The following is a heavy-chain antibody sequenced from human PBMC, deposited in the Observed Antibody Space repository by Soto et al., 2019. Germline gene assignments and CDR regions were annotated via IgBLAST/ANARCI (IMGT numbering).Heavy chain of an antibody. CDR1: GYRFTSYC. Sequence: GESLKISCKGSGYRFTSYCIGWVRQMPGKGLEWMGIIYPGDSDTRYSPSFQGQVTISADKSISTAYLQWSSLKASDTAMYYCARSIGYSSSWYLGPNWFDPWGQGTLVTVSS. V-gene: IGHV5-51*01. CDR3: ARSIGYSSSWYLGPNWFDP. J-gene: IGHJ5*02. CDR2: IYPGDSDT. D-gene: IGHD6-13*01.